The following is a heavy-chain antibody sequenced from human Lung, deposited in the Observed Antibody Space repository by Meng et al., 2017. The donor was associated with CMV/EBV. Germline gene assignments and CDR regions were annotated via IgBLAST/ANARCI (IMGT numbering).Heavy chain of an antibody. J-gene: IGHJ4*02. D-gene: IGHD5-18*01. V-gene: IGHV3-7*01. CDR3: ARGLRWMCKQQWFDY. CDR2: IKRDGSDT. Sequence: GGSXRLSCAASGFSFSSYWMPWVRQAPGKGLEWVANIKRDGSDTYYVDSVKGRFTISRDNSKNSLYLQMNSLRGEDTAVYFCARGLRWMCKQQWFDYWGQGXLVTVSS. CDR1: GFSFSSYW.